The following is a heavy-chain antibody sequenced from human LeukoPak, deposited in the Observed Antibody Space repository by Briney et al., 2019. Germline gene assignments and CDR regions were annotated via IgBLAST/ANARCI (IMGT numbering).Heavy chain of an antibody. J-gene: IGHJ5*02. CDR3: ARGYCSSTSCYEIKGFDP. Sequence: GGSLRLSCAASGFTFSSYAMSWVRQAPGKGLEWVSAISPSGGNTYYADSVKGRFTISRDNSKNTLYLQMNSLRAEDTAVYYCARGYCSSTSCYEIKGFDPWGQGTLVTVSS. CDR1: GFTFSSYA. CDR2: ISPSGGNT. D-gene: IGHD2-2*01. V-gene: IGHV3-23*01.